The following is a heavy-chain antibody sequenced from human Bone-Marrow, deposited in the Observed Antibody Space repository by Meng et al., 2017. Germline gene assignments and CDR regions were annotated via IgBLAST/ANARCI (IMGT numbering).Heavy chain of an antibody. D-gene: IGHD5-12*01. CDR3: ARGGIVATSSLDY. CDR2: TYYKSKWYN. Sequence: QVQLQQSGPGLVKPAQTLSLTFAISGDSVSSNSAAWNWIRQSPSRGLEWLGRTYYKSKWYNDYAVSVKSRITINPDTSKNQFSLQLNSVTPEDTAVYYCARGGIVATSSLDYWGQGTLVTVSS. CDR1: GDSVSSNSAA. V-gene: IGHV6-1*01. J-gene: IGHJ4*02.